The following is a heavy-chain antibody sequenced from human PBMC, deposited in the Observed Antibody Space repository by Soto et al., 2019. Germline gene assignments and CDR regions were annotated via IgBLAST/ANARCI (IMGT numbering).Heavy chain of an antibody. J-gene: IGHJ4*02. CDR1: GYTFTSYA. V-gene: IGHV1-3*01. CDR3: ARGPADAAGIWDYFDY. CDR2: INAGNGNT. Sequence: ASVKVSCKASGYTFTSYAMHWVRQAPGQRLEWMGWINAGNGNTKYSQKFQGRVTITRDTSASTAYMELSSLRSEDTAVYYCARGPADAAGIWDYFDYWGQGTLVTVSS. D-gene: IGHD6-13*01.